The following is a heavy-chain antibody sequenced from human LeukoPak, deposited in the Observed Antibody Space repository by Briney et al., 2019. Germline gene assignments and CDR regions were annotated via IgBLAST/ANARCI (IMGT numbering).Heavy chain of an antibody. V-gene: IGHV4-34*01. D-gene: IGHD5-18*01. Sequence: CETLSLTCAVYGGSFSAYHWTWIRQPPGKGLEWIGEINHSGSSNYNSSLRSRVTISVDTSYKQFSLRLSSVTATDTAVYYCAPRGDIEHSYVYGKWFDPWGQGTRVTAFS. CDR3: APRGDIEHSYVYGKWFDP. CDR1: GGSFSAYH. CDR2: INHSGSS. J-gene: IGHJ5*02.